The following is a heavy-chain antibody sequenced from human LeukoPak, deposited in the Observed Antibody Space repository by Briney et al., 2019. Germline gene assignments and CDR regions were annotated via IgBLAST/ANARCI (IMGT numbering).Heavy chain of an antibody. V-gene: IGHV3-11*01. CDR3: ARDNYDYVWGSYRYTDPDY. D-gene: IGHD3-16*02. CDR1: GFTFSDYY. J-gene: IGHJ4*02. CDR2: ISSSGSTI. Sequence: GGSLRLSCAASGFTFSDYYMSWIRQAPGKGLEWVSYISSSGSTIYYADSVKGRFTISRDNAKNSPYLQMNSLRAEDTAVYYCARDNYDYVWGSYRYTDPDYWGQGTLVTVSS.